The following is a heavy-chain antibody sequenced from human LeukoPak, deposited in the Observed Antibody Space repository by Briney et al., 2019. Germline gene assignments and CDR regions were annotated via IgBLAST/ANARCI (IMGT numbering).Heavy chain of an antibody. D-gene: IGHD3-22*01. CDR3: ARSLVHYYDSSGYSH. Sequence: GGSLRLSCAASGFTFSSYGMHWVRQAPGKGLEWVAVIRYDGSNKYYADSVKGRFTISRDNSKNTLYLQMNSLRAEDTAVYYCARSLVHYYDSSGYSHWGQGTLVTVSS. J-gene: IGHJ4*02. CDR2: IRYDGSNK. CDR1: GFTFSSYG. V-gene: IGHV3-33*01.